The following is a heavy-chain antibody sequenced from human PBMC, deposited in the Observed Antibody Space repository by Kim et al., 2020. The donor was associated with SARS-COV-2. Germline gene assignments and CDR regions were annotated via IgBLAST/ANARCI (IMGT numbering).Heavy chain of an antibody. Sequence: GGSLRLSCAASGFTFSDYYMSWIRQAPGKGLEWVSYISSSSSYTNYADSVKGRFTISRDNAKNSLYLQMNSLRAEDTAVYYCALSGYSSSWYPVEGFDPWGQGTLVTVSS. CDR1: GFTFSDYY. V-gene: IGHV3-11*06. CDR3: ALSGYSSSWYPVEGFDP. CDR2: ISSSSSYT. J-gene: IGHJ5*02. D-gene: IGHD6-13*01.